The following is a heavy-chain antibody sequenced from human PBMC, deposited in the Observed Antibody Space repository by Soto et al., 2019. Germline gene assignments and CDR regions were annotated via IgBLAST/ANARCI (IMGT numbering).Heavy chain of an antibody. J-gene: IGHJ3*02. V-gene: IGHV4-59*01. Sequence: SETLSLTCTVSGGSISSYYWSWIRQPPWKGLEWIGYIYYSGSTNYNPSLKSRVTISVDTSKNQFSLKLSSVTAADTAVYYCARDGAVRPSAFDIWGQGTMVTVSS. CDR1: GGSISSYY. D-gene: IGHD3-3*01. CDR3: ARDGAVRPSAFDI. CDR2: IYYSGST.